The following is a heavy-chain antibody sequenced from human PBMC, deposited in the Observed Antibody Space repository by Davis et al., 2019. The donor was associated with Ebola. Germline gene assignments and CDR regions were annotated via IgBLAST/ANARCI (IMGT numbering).Heavy chain of an antibody. Sequence: MPSETLSLTCTVSGGSISSGDYYWSWIRQPPGKGLEWIGYIYYSGSTNYNPSLKSRVTISVDTSKNQFSLKLSSVTAADTAVYYCARFRYSSSSLRYYYYGMDVWGQGTTVTVSS. CDR3: ARFRYSSSSLRYYYYGMDV. J-gene: IGHJ6*02. CDR2: IYYSGST. D-gene: IGHD6-6*01. V-gene: IGHV4-61*08. CDR1: GGSISSGDYY.